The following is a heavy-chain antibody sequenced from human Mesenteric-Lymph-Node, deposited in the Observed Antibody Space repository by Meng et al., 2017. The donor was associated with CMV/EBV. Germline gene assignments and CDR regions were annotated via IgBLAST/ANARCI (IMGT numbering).Heavy chain of an antibody. CDR1: GFTFSDYT. J-gene: IGHJ4*02. CDR3: ARDLRQAALMVFDY. CDR2: IIGSDGFT. D-gene: IGHD3-10*01. Sequence: GGSLRLSCAASGFTFSDYTMHWVRQAPGKGLEWVASIIGSDGFTYSADSGRFTVSRDNAKNSLFLEMTSLTAADTAIYFCARDLRQAALMVFDYWGQGTLVTVSS. V-gene: IGHV3-21*01.